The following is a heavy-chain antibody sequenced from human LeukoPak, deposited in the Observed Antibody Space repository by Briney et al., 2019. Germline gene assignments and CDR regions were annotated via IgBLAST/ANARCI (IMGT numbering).Heavy chain of an antibody. Sequence: GGSLRLSCAASGFTFSSYAMSWVRQAPGKGLEWVSAISGSGGSTYYADSVKGRFTISRDNSKNTLYLQMNSLRAEDRAVYYCARDLPKYSSSWSGITVDAFDIWGQGTMVTVSS. J-gene: IGHJ3*02. CDR2: ISGSGGST. CDR3: ARDLPKYSSSWSGITVDAFDI. CDR1: GFTFSSYA. D-gene: IGHD6-13*01. V-gene: IGHV3-23*01.